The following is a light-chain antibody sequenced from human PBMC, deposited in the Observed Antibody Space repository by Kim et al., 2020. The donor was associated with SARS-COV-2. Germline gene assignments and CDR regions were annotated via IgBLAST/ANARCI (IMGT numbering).Light chain of an antibody. CDR1: QSVLYSSNNKNY. Sequence: ATINCKSSQSVLYSSNNKNYLAWYQQKAGQPPKVLIYWASTRESGVPDRFSGSGSGTDFTLTISSLQAEDVAVYYCQQYYSAPWTFGQGTKVDIK. CDR3: QQYYSAPWT. CDR2: WAS. V-gene: IGKV4-1*01. J-gene: IGKJ1*01.